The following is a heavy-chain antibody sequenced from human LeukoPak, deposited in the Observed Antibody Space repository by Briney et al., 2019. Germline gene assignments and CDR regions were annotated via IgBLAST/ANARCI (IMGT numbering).Heavy chain of an antibody. Sequence: GASVKVSCKTSGYSFTGYYIHWGRQAPGQGLEWMGRINPNSGGPNYGQKFQGTVTMTRDTSISTAYLELSNLRSDDTAAYYCVRGYSYGFYFDHWGQGSLVTVPS. V-gene: IGHV1-2*06. D-gene: IGHD5-18*01. CDR1: GYSFTGYY. CDR2: INPNSGGP. CDR3: VRGYSYGFYFDH. J-gene: IGHJ4*02.